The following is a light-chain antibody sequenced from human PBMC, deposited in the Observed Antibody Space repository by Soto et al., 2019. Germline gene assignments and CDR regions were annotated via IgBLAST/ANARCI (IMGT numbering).Light chain of an antibody. V-gene: IGKV2D-29*01. Sequence: DIVMTQTPLSLSVTPGQSASISCKSSQSLLYSDGRTYLYWYLQKPGQPPQLLIYEVSNRFSGVPDRFSGSGSVTDFTLRISRVEAEDAGIYYCMQAILHPITFGQGTRLEIK. CDR3: MQAILHPIT. CDR2: EVS. CDR1: QSLLYSDGRTY. J-gene: IGKJ5*01.